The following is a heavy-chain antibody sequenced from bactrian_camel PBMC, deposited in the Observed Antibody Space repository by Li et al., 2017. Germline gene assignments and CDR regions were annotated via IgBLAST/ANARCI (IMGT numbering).Heavy chain of an antibody. J-gene: IGHJ4*01. CDR1: GFSFSNWW. D-gene: IGHD3*01. CDR2: INFGSDRI. Sequence: HVQLVESGGGLVQVGGSLTLSCAASGFSFSNWWMYWVRQAPGKGLEWVSRINFGSDRIDYADSVKGRFTISRDNAKNSLYLQLNSLKTEDTGVYFCATESYGLGRRYWGRGTQVTVS. CDR3: ATESYGLGRRY. V-gene: IGHV3S1*01.